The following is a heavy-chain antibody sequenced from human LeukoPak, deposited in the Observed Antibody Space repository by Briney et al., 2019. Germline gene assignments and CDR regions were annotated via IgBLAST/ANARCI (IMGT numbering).Heavy chain of an antibody. CDR2: IYYSGST. CDR3: ARTRITMIVGAYYFDY. J-gene: IGHJ4*02. Sequence: PSETLSLTCTVSGGSISSGGYSWSWIRQHPGKGLEWIGYIYYSGSTYYNPSLKSRVTISVDTSKNQFSLKLSSVTAADTAVYYCARTRITMIVGAYYFDYWGQGTLVTVSS. V-gene: IGHV4-31*03. D-gene: IGHD3-22*01. CDR1: GGSISSGGYS.